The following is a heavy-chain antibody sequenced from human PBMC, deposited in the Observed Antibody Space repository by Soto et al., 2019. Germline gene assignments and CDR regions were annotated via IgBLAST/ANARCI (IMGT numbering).Heavy chain of an antibody. CDR1: GGTFSRYA. CDR3: ARDRVGAYYYDSSGYYDAFDI. Sequence: QVQLVQSGAEVKKPGSSVRVSCKASGGTFSRYAISWVRQAPGQGLEWMGGIIPIFGTANYAQKFQGRVTITADESTSTAYMELSRLRSEDTAVYYCARDRVGAYYYDSSGYYDAFDIWGQGTMVTVSS. J-gene: IGHJ3*02. V-gene: IGHV1-69*01. CDR2: IIPIFGTA. D-gene: IGHD3-22*01.